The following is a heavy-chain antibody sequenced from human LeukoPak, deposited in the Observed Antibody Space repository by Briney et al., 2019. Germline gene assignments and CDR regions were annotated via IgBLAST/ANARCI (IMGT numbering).Heavy chain of an antibody. CDR3: ARSFYYYDSDY. Sequence: GGSLRLSCAASGFTLSDYSMNWVRQAPGKGLEWVSYIGSNISAMYYADSVRGRFTISRDNAKSSLYLQMNSLRAEDTAVYYCARSFYYYDSDYWGQGTLVTVSS. CDR2: IGSNISAM. D-gene: IGHD3-22*01. CDR1: GFTLSDYS. V-gene: IGHV3-48*04. J-gene: IGHJ4*02.